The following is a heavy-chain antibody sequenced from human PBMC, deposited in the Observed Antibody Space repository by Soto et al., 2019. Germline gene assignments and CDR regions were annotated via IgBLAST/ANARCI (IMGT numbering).Heavy chain of an antibody. D-gene: IGHD6-19*01. CDR2: IYYSGST. V-gene: IGHV4-61*01. Sequence: QVQLQESGPGLVKPSETLSLTCTVSGGSVSSGSYYWSWIRQPPGKGLEWIGYIYYSGSTNYNPSLQSRVTISVDTSKNQFSLKLSSVTAADTAVYYCARDGPVAEYNLFDPWGQGTLVTVSS. CDR3: ARDGPVAEYNLFDP. J-gene: IGHJ5*02. CDR1: GGSVSSGSYY.